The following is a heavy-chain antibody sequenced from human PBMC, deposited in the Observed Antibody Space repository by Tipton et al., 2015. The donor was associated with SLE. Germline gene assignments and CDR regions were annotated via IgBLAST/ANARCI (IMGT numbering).Heavy chain of an antibody. Sequence: SLRLSCAASGFTFSSYTMDWIRQAPGKGLEWVSIISGSGDTTYYGDSATGRFTVSRDNSKNTMYLQMNNLRVEDPGIYYCAKVLDSSSSQTPRSIFHSWGLGALITVSS. CDR1: GFTFSSYT. CDR3: AKVLDSSSSQTPRSIFHS. CDR2: ISGSGDTT. V-gene: IGHV3-23*01. D-gene: IGHD2/OR15-2a*01. J-gene: IGHJ4*02.